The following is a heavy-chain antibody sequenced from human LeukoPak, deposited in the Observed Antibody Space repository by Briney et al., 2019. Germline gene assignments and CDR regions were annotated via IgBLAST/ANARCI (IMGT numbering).Heavy chain of an antibody. CDR3: AKEEYYDSSGYYSNWFDP. J-gene: IGHJ5*02. V-gene: IGHV3-23*01. D-gene: IGHD3-22*01. Sequence: GSLRLSCAASGFTFSSYALSWVRQAPGKGLEWVSAISGSGGSTYYADSVKGRFTISRDNSKNTLYLQMNSLRAEDTAVYYCAKEEYYDSSGYYSNWFDPWGQGTLVTVSS. CDR2: ISGSGGST. CDR1: GFTFSSYA.